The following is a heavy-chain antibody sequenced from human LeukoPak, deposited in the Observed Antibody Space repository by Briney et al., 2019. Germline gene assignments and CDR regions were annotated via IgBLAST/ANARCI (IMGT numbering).Heavy chain of an antibody. CDR1: GGSISGYY. Sequence: PSETLSLTCSVSGGSISGYYWTWIRQPAGKGLEWIGRVYTSGSTHYNPSLKTRLTMSVDTSKNQFSLKPNSVTAADTAVYYCARLITGTTTAFDIWGQGTMVTVSS. J-gene: IGHJ3*02. D-gene: IGHD1-7*01. CDR3: ARLITGTTTAFDI. CDR2: VYTSGST. V-gene: IGHV4-4*07.